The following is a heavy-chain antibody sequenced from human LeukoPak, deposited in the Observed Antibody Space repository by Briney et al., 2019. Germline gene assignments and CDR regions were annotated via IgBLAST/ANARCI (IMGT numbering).Heavy chain of an antibody. CDR3: VRLGRDGYTYGAAY. Sequence: GGSLRLSCAGSGYSFDDYGMRWVRQAPRKGLEWVAGINWNGGSTGYAASVKGRCTISRDNAKNALYLEMNSLRAEDTAFYYCVRLGRDGYTYGAAYWGLGTLVTVSS. CDR2: INWNGGST. J-gene: IGHJ1*01. D-gene: IGHD5-24*01. CDR1: GYSFDDYG. V-gene: IGHV3-20*04.